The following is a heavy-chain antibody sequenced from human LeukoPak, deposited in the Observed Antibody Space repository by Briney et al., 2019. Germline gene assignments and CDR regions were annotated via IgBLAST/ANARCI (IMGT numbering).Heavy chain of an antibody. CDR1: GFTFSSYS. D-gene: IGHD2-2*01. CDR2: ISTSSSSI. V-gene: IGHV3-21*01. Sequence: GGSLRLSCAASGFTFSSYSMNWVRQAPGKGLEWVSSISTSSSSIYYADSVKGRFTISRDNAKNSLYLQMNSLRAEDTAIYYCARSGCSSTSCSPEYWGQGTLVTVSS. CDR3: ARSGCSSTSCSPEY. J-gene: IGHJ4*02.